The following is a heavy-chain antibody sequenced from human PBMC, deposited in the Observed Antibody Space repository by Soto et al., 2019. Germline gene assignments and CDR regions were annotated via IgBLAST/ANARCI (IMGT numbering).Heavy chain of an antibody. V-gene: IGHV6-1*01. CDR2: TSYRSKWNN. CDR3: ARERRGYSYGSTFDY. CDR1: GGSVSSNSAA. D-gene: IGHD5-18*01. Sequence: SQTLSLTCAISGGSVSSNSAAWNWIRQSPSRGLEWLGRTSYRSKWNNDYAPSVKSRITLNPDTSKNQLSLQLNSVTPEDTAVYYCARERRGYSYGSTFDYWGQGTQVTVSS. J-gene: IGHJ4*02.